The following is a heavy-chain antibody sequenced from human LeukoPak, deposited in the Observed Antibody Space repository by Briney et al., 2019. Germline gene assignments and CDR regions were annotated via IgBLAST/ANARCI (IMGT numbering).Heavy chain of an antibody. Sequence: GGSLRLSCAASGFTFSSYWMSWVRQAPGKGLEWVANIKQDGSEKYYVDSVKGRFTISGDNAKNSLYLQMNSLRAEDTAVYYCARPLYILTGYNPPYELGYWGQGTLVTVSS. J-gene: IGHJ4*02. CDR1: GFTFSSYW. CDR3: ARPLYILTGYNPPYELGY. D-gene: IGHD3-9*01. V-gene: IGHV3-7*01. CDR2: IKQDGSEK.